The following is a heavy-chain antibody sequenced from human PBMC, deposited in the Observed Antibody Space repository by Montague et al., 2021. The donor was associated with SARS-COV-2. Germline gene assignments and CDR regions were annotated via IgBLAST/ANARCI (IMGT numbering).Heavy chain of an antibody. J-gene: IGHJ4*02. CDR3: ATITLGYCTNGVCQPPDY. D-gene: IGHD2-8*01. V-gene: IGHV4-39*01. CDR1: GGSISSSSYY. Sequence: SETLSLTCTVSGGSISSSSYYWGWIRQPPGKGLEWIGSIYYSGSTYYNPSLKSRVTRSVDTSKNQFSLKLSSVTAADTAVYYCATITLGYCTNGVCQPPDYWGQGTLVTVSS. CDR2: IYYSGST.